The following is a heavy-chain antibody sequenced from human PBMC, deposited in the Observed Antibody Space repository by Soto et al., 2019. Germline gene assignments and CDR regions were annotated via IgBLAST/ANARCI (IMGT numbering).Heavy chain of an antibody. J-gene: IGHJ2*01. Sequence: QVQLQQWGAGPLRPLETLSLTCGVAGGSFSGYYWALIRQSPGKGLEWIGEINDRGSINYNPSLKSRVSISVDTSKNHYSLNLRSVTAADTAVYYCARESHDILTGAPWVWYFDLWGRGTLVTVSS. CDR2: INDRGSI. CDR1: GGSFSGYY. V-gene: IGHV4-34*01. D-gene: IGHD3-9*01. CDR3: ARESHDILTGAPWVWYFDL.